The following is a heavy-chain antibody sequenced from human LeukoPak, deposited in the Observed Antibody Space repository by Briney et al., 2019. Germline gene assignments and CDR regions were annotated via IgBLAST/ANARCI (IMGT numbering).Heavy chain of an antibody. Sequence: SETLSLTCTVSGGSISTYYWSWIRQPPGKGLEWIAYIYYSGSTNYNPSLKSRVSISVDTSKNLFSLKLSSVTAADTAVYYCARFSNNYDILTGYPMYYFDYWGQGTLVTVSS. CDR2: IYYSGST. V-gene: IGHV4-59*01. CDR1: GGSISTYY. CDR3: ARFSNNYDILTGYPMYYFDY. D-gene: IGHD3-9*01. J-gene: IGHJ4*02.